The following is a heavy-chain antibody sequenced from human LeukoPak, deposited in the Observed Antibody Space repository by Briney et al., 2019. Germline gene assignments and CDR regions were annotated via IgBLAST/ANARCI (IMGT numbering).Heavy chain of an antibody. CDR3: AKPRRGTITTGPAYTH. Sequence: PGGSLRLPCAASGFTFDDYAMHWVRQAPGKGREWVSLISWDGGLTYYADSMEGRFTISRDNSKNSLYLQMNSLRPEDTALYYCAKPRRGTITTGPAYTHWGQGTLVTVSS. D-gene: IGHD4-11*01. CDR2: ISWDGGLT. V-gene: IGHV3-43D*03. CDR1: GFTFDDYA. J-gene: IGHJ4*02.